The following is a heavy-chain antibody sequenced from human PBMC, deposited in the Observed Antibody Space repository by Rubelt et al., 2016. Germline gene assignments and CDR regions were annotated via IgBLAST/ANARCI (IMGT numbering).Heavy chain of an antibody. V-gene: IGHV4-31*03. CDR1: GGSISSGGYY. D-gene: IGHD2/OR15-2a*01. J-gene: IGHJ4*02. CDR3: ARDSGSRIFDY. CDR2: IYYSGST. Sequence: QVQLQESGPGLVKPSQTLSLTCTVSGGSISSGGYYWSWIRQHPGKGLEWIGYIYYSGSTYYNPCLKGRVTISVDTAKNQFSLKLSSVTAADTAVYYCARDSGSRIFDYWGQGTLVTVSS.